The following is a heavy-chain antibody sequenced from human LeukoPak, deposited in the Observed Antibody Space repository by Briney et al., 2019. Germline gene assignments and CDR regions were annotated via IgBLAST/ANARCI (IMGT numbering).Heavy chain of an antibody. Sequence: PGGSLRLSCAASGFTFSSYAMSWVRQAPGKGLEWVSAITGSGGSTYYADSVKGRFTISRDNSKNTLYLQMNSLRAEDTAVYYCAKLPTAVSYSSSSFFGYWGQGTLVTVSS. V-gene: IGHV3-23*01. J-gene: IGHJ4*02. D-gene: IGHD6-6*01. CDR3: AKLPTAVSYSSSSFFGY. CDR2: ITGSGGST. CDR1: GFTFSSYA.